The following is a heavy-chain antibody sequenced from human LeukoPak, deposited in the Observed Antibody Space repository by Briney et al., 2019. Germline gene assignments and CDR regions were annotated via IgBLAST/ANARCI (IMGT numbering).Heavy chain of an antibody. CDR2: INPNSGGT. D-gene: IGHD3-10*01. CDR1: GNTVTDYY. V-gene: IGHV1-2*02. Sequence: GASVKVSCKVSGNTVTDYYVHWVRQAPGQGLEWMGWINPNSGGTNLAQRFQGRVTMTTDASISTAYMELSSLRSDDTALYYCAKGRGSIMIRGFITNYFHLWGRGTLVTVSS. CDR3: AKGRGSIMIRGFITNYFHL. J-gene: IGHJ2*01.